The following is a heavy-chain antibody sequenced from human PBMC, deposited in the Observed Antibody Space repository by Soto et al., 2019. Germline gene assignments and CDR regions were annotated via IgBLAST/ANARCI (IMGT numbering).Heavy chain of an antibody. CDR3: GTRRWLRATGDS. CDR1: GGSFSGYD. CDR2: INHSGST. J-gene: IGHJ4*02. Sequence: QVQLQQWGPGLLQPSETLSLTCAVSGGSFSGYDWSWICQRQRQGLELKGEINHSGSTNYNPSLNRRVLTTSETSNNQFSLKLSTVVAADTAVYYYGTRRWLRATGDSWGQGTLVTVSS. D-gene: IGHD5-12*01. V-gene: IGHV4-34*01.